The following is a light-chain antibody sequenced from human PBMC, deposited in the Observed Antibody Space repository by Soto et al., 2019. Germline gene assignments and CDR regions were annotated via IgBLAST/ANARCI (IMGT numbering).Light chain of an antibody. Sequence: EIVLTQSTGTLSLSPGERATLSCRASQSVSNNYLAWYQQKPGQAPRRLIYGASSRATGIPDRFSGSGSGTDFTLTISRLEPGDFAVYYCQQYGSSPTFGEGTRLAIK. V-gene: IGKV3-20*01. CDR1: QSVSNNY. CDR3: QQYGSSPT. J-gene: IGKJ5*01. CDR2: GAS.